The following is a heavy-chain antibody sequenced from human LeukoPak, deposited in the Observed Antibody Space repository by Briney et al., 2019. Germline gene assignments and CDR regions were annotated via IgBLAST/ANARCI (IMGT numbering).Heavy chain of an antibody. CDR1: GVSFSGYY. CDR3: ARGGLRYFDWLPYFDY. V-gene: IGHV4-34*01. CDR2: MTHSGST. Sequence: SETLSLTCAAYGVSFSGYYWSWIRQPPGKGLEWIGVMTHSGSTNYNPSLKSRVTISVDTSKNQFSLELSSVTAADTAVYYCARGGLRYFDWLPYFDYWGQGTLVTVSS. D-gene: IGHD3-9*01. J-gene: IGHJ4*02.